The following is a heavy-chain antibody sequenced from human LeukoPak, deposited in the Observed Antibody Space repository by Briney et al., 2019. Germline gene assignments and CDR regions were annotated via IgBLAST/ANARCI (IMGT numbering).Heavy chain of an antibody. CDR1: GFTFSTFA. Sequence: GGSLRLSCAASGFTFSTFAMHWVRQAPGKGLEWVAVISYHGSNEYYADFVKGRFTISRDNSKNTLYLQMNSLRVEDTAVYYCARVNSNNFDYWGQGTLVTVSS. V-gene: IGHV3-30-3*01. J-gene: IGHJ4*02. CDR2: ISYHGSNE. CDR3: ARVNSNNFDY. D-gene: IGHD1/OR15-1a*01.